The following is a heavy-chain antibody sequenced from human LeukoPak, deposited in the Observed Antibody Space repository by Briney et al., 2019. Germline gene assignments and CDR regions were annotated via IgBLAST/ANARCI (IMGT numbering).Heavy chain of an antibody. D-gene: IGHD3-22*01. J-gene: IGHJ4*02. CDR2: ISSSARTI. V-gene: IGHV3-48*03. CDR1: GFSLSSYE. CDR3: ARCSNSYDTGGYYRCPLDY. Sequence: GGSLRLSCAASGFSLSSYEMTWVRQAPGKGLEWVSSISSSARTIYYADSVKGRFTISRDNAKNSLYLQMNRLRAEDTAVYYCARCSNSYDTGGYYRCPLDYWGQGTLVTVSS.